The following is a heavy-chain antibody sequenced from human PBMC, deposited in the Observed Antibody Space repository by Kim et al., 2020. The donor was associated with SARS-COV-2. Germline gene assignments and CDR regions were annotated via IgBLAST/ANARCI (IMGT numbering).Heavy chain of an antibody. D-gene: IGHD3-3*01. J-gene: IGHJ6*01. V-gene: IGHV4-38-2*02. CDR1: GYSISSGYY. Sequence: SETLSLTCTVSGYSISSGYYWGWIRQPPGKGLEWIGSIYHSGSTYYNPSLKSRVTISVDTSKNQFSLKLSSVTAADTAVYYCARVGWWGSYYDFWSGYY. CDR2: IYHSGST. CDR3: ARVGWWGSYYDFWSGYY.